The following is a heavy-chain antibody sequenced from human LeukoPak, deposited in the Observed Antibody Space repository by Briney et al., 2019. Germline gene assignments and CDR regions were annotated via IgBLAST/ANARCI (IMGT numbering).Heavy chain of an antibody. D-gene: IGHD3-3*01. Sequence: GGSLRLSCAASGFCFRTYGMHWVRQAPGKGLDWVAFIQYDGSNKYYADSVKGRFTISRDNSKNTLYLQMNSLRAEDTAVYYCASEIIFGSFDYWGQGTLVTVSS. CDR3: ASEIIFGSFDY. J-gene: IGHJ4*02. V-gene: IGHV3-30*02. CDR1: GFCFRTYG. CDR2: IQYDGSNK.